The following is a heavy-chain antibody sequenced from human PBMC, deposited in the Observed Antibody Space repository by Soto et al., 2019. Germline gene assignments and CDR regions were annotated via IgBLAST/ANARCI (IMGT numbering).Heavy chain of an antibody. D-gene: IGHD3-3*01. V-gene: IGHV4-34*01. J-gene: IGHJ5*02. CDR2: INNTGGT. Sequence: SETLSLTCAVYGGSVNGYYWNWIRQPPGKGLEWIGEINNTGGTNYNPSLKSRVTMSVDTSKNQFSLRLSSVTAADTAIYYCATRITVFGLLIPPFDPWGQGTQVTVSS. CDR1: GGSVNGYY. CDR3: ATRITVFGLLIPPFDP.